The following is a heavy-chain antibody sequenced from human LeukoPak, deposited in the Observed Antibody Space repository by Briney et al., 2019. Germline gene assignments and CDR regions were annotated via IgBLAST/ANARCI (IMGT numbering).Heavy chain of an antibody. D-gene: IGHD3-10*01. Sequence: GASVKVSCKASGGTFSSYAISWVRQAPGQGLEWMGGIIPIFGTANYAQKFQGRVTITADESTSTAYMELSSLRAEDTAVYYCAKDGAKARFGEGTETFSKWFDPWGQGTLVTVSS. V-gene: IGHV1-69*13. J-gene: IGHJ5*02. CDR2: IIPIFGTA. CDR3: AKDGAKARFGEGTETFSKWFDP. CDR1: GGTFSSYA.